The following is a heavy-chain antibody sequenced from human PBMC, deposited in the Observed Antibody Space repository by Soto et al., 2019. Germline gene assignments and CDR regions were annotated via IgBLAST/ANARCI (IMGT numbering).Heavy chain of an antibody. Sequence: QVQLVESGGGVVQPGRSLRLSCAASGFTFSSYGMHWVRQAPGKGLEWVAVIWYDGSNKYYADSVKGRFTISRDNSKNTLYLQMNSLRAEDTAVYYCARDYYYYYYMDVWGKGTTVTVSS. CDR3: ARDYYYYYYMDV. CDR1: GFTFSSYG. J-gene: IGHJ6*03. CDR2: IWYDGSNK. V-gene: IGHV3-33*01.